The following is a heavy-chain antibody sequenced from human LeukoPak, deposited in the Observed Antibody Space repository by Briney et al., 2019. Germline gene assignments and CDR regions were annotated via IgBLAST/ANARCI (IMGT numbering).Heavy chain of an antibody. CDR3: ARAPDPTYYDILTGPYYFDY. D-gene: IGHD3-9*01. V-gene: IGHV4-34*01. Sequence: KSSETLSLTCAVYGGSFSGYYWSWIRQPPGKGLEWIGEINHSGSTNYNPSLKSRVTISVDTSKNQFSLKLSSVTAADTAVYYCARAPDPTYYDILTGPYYFDYWGQGTLVTVSS. CDR1: GGSFSGYY. J-gene: IGHJ4*02. CDR2: INHSGST.